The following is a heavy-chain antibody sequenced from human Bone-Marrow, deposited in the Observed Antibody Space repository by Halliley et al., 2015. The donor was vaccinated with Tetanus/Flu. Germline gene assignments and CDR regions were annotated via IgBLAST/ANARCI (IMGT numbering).Heavy chain of an antibody. CDR3: ARDPAVVVQWVAGTGHPFDY. CDR1: RFTFSDYS. CDR2: ISYDGSQT. Sequence: SLRLSCEASRFTFSDYSMHWVRQAPGKGLEWVAIISYDGSQTYYADSVKGRFIISRDNAKNSLYLQMNSLRAEDTAIYYCARDPAVVVQWVAGTGHPFDYWGQGTLVTVSS. D-gene: IGHD6-19*01. J-gene: IGHJ4*02. V-gene: IGHV3-30-3*01.